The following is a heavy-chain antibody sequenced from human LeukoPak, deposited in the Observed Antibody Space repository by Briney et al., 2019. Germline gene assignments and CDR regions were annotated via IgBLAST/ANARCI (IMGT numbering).Heavy chain of an antibody. J-gene: IGHJ6*03. CDR2: INPNSGGT. CDR3: ARVGSSTVTHYYYYYMDV. Sequence: GASVKVSCKASGYTFTSYGISWVRQAPGQGLEWMGWINPNSGGTNYAQKFQGRVTMTRDTSISTAYMELSRLRSDDTAVYYCARVGSSTVTHYYYYYMDVWGKGTTVTVSS. V-gene: IGHV1-2*02. CDR1: GYTFTSYG. D-gene: IGHD4-11*01.